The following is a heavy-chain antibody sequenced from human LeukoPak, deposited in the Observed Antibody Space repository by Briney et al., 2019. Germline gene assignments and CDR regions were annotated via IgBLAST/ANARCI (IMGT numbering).Heavy chain of an antibody. CDR1: GFTFSSYA. CDR2: ISYDGSNK. V-gene: IGHV3-30*04. D-gene: IGHD6-19*01. CDR3: ARAVAGGYYYYYYMDV. J-gene: IGHJ6*03. Sequence: GGSLRLSCAASGFTFSSYAMHWVRQAPGKGLEWVAVISYDGSNKYYADSVKGRFTISRDNSKNTLYLQMNSLRAEDTAVYYCARAVAGGYYYYYYMDVWGKGTTVTVS.